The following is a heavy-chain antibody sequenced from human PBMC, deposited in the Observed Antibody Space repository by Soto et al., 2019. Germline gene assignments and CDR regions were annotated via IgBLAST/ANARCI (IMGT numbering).Heavy chain of an antibody. CDR3: ARQRIVVVPADMNYYYGMDV. J-gene: IGHJ6*02. Sequence: XTVKLCCKASGYPFTSSYMHWVRQAPGQGLEWMGIINPSGGSTSYAQKFQGRVTMTRDTSTSTVYMELSSLRSEDTAVYYCARQRIVVVPADMNYYYGMDVWGQGTTVTVSS. CDR2: INPSGGST. CDR1: GYPFTSSY. V-gene: IGHV1-46*01. D-gene: IGHD2-2*01.